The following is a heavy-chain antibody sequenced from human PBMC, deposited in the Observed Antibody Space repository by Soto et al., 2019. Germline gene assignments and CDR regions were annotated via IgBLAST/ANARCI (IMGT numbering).Heavy chain of an antibody. J-gene: IGHJ4*02. D-gene: IGHD3-22*01. CDR1: GYTFTSYG. V-gene: IGHV1-18*01. Sequence: ASVKVSCKASGYTFTSYGISWVRQAPGQGLEWMGWISAYNGNTNYAQKLQGRVTMTTDTSTSTAYMELRSLRSDDTAVYYCAGVSSYYYDSSGYYAYWGQGTLVTVSS. CDR2: ISAYNGNT. CDR3: AGVSSYYYDSSGYYAY.